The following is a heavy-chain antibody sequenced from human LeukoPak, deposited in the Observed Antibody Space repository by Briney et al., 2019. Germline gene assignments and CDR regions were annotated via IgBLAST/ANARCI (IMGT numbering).Heavy chain of an antibody. V-gene: IGHV4-34*01. CDR3: ARAAAAHFDY. Sequence: SETLSLTCAVYGGSFSGYYWSWIRQPPGKGLEWIGEINHSGSTNYNSSLKSRVTISVDTSKNQFSLKLSSVTAADTAVYYCARAAAAHFDYWGQGTLVTVSS. CDR2: INHSGST. J-gene: IGHJ4*02. CDR1: GGSFSGYY. D-gene: IGHD2-2*01.